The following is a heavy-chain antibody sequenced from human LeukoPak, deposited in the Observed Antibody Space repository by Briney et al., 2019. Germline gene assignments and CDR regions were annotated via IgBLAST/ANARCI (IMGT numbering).Heavy chain of an antibody. Sequence: PGGSLRLSCAASGFTFSSYEMNWVRQAPGKGLEWVSYISSSGSTIYYADSVKGRFTISRDNAKNSLYLQMNSLRAEDTAVYYCARHDYGDYDWYFDLWGQGTLVTVSP. V-gene: IGHV3-48*03. D-gene: IGHD4-17*01. CDR3: ARHDYGDYDWYFDL. J-gene: IGHJ2*01. CDR2: ISSSGSTI. CDR1: GFTFSSYE.